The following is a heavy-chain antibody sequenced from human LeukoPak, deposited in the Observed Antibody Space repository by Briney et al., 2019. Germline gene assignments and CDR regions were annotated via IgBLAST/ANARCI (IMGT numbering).Heavy chain of an antibody. D-gene: IGHD3-16*01. CDR2: IYYSGST. J-gene: IGHJ4*02. CDR1: GDSMSTGSHS. V-gene: IGHV4-30-2*03. CDR3: ARASSREGEYVGFDF. Sequence: SETLSLTCGVSGDSMSTGSHSWNWIRQPPGKGLEWIGSIYYSGSTYYNPSLKSRVTISVDTSKNQFSLKLTSVTAADTAVYYCARASSREGEYVGFDFWGQGTLVTVSS.